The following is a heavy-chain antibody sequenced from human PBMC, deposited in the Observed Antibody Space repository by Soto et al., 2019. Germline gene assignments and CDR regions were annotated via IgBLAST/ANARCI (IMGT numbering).Heavy chain of an antibody. CDR2: IYYSANT. D-gene: IGHD2-2*01. J-gene: IGHJ4*02. CDR3: ARRWGCDDCSSLDD. V-gene: IGHV4-31*03. Sequence: VQLQESGPGLVKPSQTLSLTCTVSGGSISSGDYYWSWIRQHTGKGLVWFGYIYYSANTYNNPSLKSRVTISADTSKNQFSLKPSSAAAADAAVYYCARRWGCDDCSSLDDWGQGTAVTVSS. CDR1: GGSISSGDYY.